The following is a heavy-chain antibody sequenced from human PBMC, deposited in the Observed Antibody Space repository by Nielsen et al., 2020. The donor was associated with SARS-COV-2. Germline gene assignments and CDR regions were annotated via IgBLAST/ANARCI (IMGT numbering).Heavy chain of an antibody. CDR1: GGSISSYY. J-gene: IGHJ6*02. D-gene: IGHD5-18*01. CDR3: ARHKVDTAMGPGDYYGMDV. Sequence: SEILSLTCTVSGGSISSYYWSWVRQPPGKGLEWIGYIYYSGSTNYNPSLKSRVTISVDTSKNQFSLKLSSVTAADTAVYYCARHKVDTAMGPGDYYGMDVWGQGTTVTVSS. V-gene: IGHV4-59*08. CDR2: IYYSGST.